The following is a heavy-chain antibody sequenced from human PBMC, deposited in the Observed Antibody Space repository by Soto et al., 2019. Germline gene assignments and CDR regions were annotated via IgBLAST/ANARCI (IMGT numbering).Heavy chain of an antibody. CDR3: TTEPSFLEWLLPHDAFDI. D-gene: IGHD3-3*02. CDR2: IKSKTDGGTT. V-gene: IGHV3-15*01. J-gene: IGHJ3*02. CDR1: VFTFSNAW. Sequence: GGSLRLSGAASVFTFSNAWMSWVRQAPGKGLEWVVRIKSKTDGGTTDYAAPVKGRFTISRDDSKNTLYLQMNSLKTEDTAVYYCTTEPSFLEWLLPHDAFDIWGQGTMVTVSS.